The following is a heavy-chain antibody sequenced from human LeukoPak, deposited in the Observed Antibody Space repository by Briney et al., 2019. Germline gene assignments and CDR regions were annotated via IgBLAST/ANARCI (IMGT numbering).Heavy chain of an antibody. Sequence: ASVKVSCKASGYTFTSYGISWVRQAPGQGLEWMGWISAYNGNTNYAQKLQGRVTMTTDTSTSTAYLELRSLRSDDTAVYHCARVRDPSSSFHMDVWGKGTTVTVSS. CDR3: ARVRDPSSSFHMDV. CDR1: GYTFTSYG. V-gene: IGHV1-18*01. J-gene: IGHJ6*03. D-gene: IGHD2-21*02. CDR2: ISAYNGNT.